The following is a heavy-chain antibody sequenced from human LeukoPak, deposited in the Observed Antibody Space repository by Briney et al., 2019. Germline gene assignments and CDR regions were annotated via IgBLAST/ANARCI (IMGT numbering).Heavy chain of an antibody. V-gene: IGHV4-34*01. Sequence: SETMSLTCAVYGGSFSGYYWSWIRQPPGKGLEWIGEINHSGSTNYNPSLKSRVTISVDTSKNQFSLKLSSVTAADTAVYYCARGFTTLRKYYYGSGRWFDPWGQGTLVTVSS. J-gene: IGHJ5*02. CDR2: INHSGST. D-gene: IGHD3-10*01. CDR3: ARGFTTLRKYYYGSGRWFDP. CDR1: GGSFSGYY.